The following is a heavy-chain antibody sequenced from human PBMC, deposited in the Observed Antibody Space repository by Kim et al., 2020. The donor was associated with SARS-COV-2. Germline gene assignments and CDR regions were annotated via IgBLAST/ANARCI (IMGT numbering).Heavy chain of an antibody. J-gene: IGHJ5*02. CDR1: GDSINSAHYF. Sequence: SETLSLTCTVSGDSINSAHYFWSWIRQLPGKGLEWIGYIYYSGAAYYNPSLESRVTISVDTSKKQFSLKLNSVTAADTAIYHCARTRMIFGVVRAQWFDPWGQGPQVTVSS. CDR3: ARTRMIFGVVRAQWFDP. CDR2: IYYSGAA. V-gene: IGHV4-31*03. D-gene: IGHD3-3*01.